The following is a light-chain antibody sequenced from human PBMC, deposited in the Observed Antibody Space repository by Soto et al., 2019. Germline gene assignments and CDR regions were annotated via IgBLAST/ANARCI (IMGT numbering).Light chain of an antibody. Sequence: QSVLAQPPSASGTPGQGVTISCSGSSSNIGSNTVNWYQQIPGTAPKLLIYSSDQRPSGVPDRFSGSKSGTSASLAISGLQSDDAADYYCAAWDDSLTGPVFGGGTKLTVL. J-gene: IGLJ2*01. CDR2: SSD. CDR1: SSNIGSNT. V-gene: IGLV1-44*01. CDR3: AAWDDSLTGPV.